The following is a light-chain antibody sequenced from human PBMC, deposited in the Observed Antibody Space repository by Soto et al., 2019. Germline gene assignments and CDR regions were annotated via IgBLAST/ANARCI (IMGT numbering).Light chain of an antibody. CDR3: AAWDGSSDHPRV. Sequence: QSVLTQPPSVSGTPGQTVSISCSGSDPNIGRNTVNWYQQVPGTAPKLLIYNTDQRPSGVPDRFSGSKSVTSASLAISGLQSGDECDYDCAAWDGSSDHPRVFGTGTKV. CDR2: NTD. CDR1: DPNIGRNT. V-gene: IGLV1-44*01. J-gene: IGLJ1*01.